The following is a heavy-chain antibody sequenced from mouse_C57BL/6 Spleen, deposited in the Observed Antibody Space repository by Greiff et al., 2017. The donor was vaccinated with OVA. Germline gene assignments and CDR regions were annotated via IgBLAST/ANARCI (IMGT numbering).Heavy chain of an antibody. CDR3: ARGGITTAFAY. D-gene: IGHD1-1*01. CDR1: GFTFSSYA. V-gene: IGHV5-4*01. CDR2: ISDGGSYT. J-gene: IGHJ3*01. Sequence: EVQLVESGGGLVKPGGSLKLPCAASGFTFSSYAMSWVRQTPEKRLEWVATISDGGSYTYYPDNVKGRFTISRDNAKNNLYLQMSHLKSEDTAMDYCARGGITTAFAYWGQGTLVTVSA.